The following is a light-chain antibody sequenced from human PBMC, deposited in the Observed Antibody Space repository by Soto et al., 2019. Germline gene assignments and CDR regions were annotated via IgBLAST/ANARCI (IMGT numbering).Light chain of an antibody. CDR1: HSVNTN. CDR3: QQRSNWPPIT. V-gene: IGKV3-15*01. J-gene: IGKJ5*01. CDR2: GAS. Sequence: EIVMTQSPATLSVSPGERVTLSCRASHSVNTNLAWFQQKPGQVPRLVIYGASTRASGIPARFSGSGSGTEFTLTISSLQSEDFGVYYCQQRSNWPPITFGQGTRLEIK.